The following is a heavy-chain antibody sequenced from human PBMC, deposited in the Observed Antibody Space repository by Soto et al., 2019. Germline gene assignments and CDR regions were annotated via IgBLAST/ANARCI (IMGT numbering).Heavy chain of an antibody. V-gene: IGHV3-30-3*01. J-gene: IGHJ4*02. CDR1: GFTFSSYS. CDR2: ISYDGSNK. Sequence: QVQLVESGGGVVQPGRSLRLSCAASGFTFSSYSMHWVRQAPGKGLEWVAVISYDGSNKYYADSVKGRFTISRDNSKNTLYLQMNSLRAEDTAVYHYARGARIAVASTSLDYWGQGTLVTVSS. CDR3: ARGARIAVASTSLDY. D-gene: IGHD6-19*01.